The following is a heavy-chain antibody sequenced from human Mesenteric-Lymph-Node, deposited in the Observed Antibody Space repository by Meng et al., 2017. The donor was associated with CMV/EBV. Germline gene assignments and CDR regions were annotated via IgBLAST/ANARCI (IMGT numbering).Heavy chain of an antibody. CDR1: GYSISSGYY. D-gene: IGHD7-27*01. CDR3: ARTGEDYGMDV. Sequence: SETLSLTCTVSGYSISSGYYWGWIRQPPGKGLEWIGSIYYSGSTYYNPSLKSPVTISVDTSKNRFSLKLSSVTAADTAVYYCARTGEDYGMDVWGQGTTVTVSS. J-gene: IGHJ6*02. V-gene: IGHV4-38-2*02. CDR2: IYYSGST.